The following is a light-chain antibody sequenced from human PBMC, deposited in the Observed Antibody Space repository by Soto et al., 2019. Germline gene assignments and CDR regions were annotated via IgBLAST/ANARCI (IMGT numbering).Light chain of an antibody. CDR3: QAWDSNTGV. J-gene: IGLJ3*02. CDR1: KLRDKY. V-gene: IGLV3-1*01. CDR2: QDT. Sequence: SYELTQTPSVSVSPGQTATISCSGNKLRDKYVSWYRQKSGQSPVLVIYQDTKRPSGIPERFSGSNSGDTATLTISGTQAMDEADYYCQAWDSNTGVFGGGTKLTVL.